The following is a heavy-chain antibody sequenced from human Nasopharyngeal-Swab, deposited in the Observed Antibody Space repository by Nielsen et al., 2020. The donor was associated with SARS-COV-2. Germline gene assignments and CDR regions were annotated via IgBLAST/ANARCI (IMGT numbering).Heavy chain of an antibody. Sequence: ASVKVSCEASGYTFTGYYMHWVRQAPGQGLEWMGRINPNSGGTNYAQKFQGRVTMTRDTSISTAYMELSRLRSDDTAVYYCAYSSSFGYFDYWGQGTLVTVSS. CDR2: INPNSGGT. D-gene: IGHD6-6*01. CDR3: AYSSSFGYFDY. V-gene: IGHV1-2*06. J-gene: IGHJ4*02. CDR1: GYTFTGYY.